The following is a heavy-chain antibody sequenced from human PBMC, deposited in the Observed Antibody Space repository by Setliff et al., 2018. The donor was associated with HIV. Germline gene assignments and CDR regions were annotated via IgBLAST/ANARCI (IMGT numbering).Heavy chain of an antibody. J-gene: IGHJ4*02. CDR2: INPDGNER. CDR1: GFSFSSYW. D-gene: IGHD1-1*01. V-gene: IGHV3-7*03. CDR3: ARVRTSTGAQY. Sequence: GGSLRLSCAASGFSFSSYWMSWVRQAPGKGLEWVANINPDGNERYYMESVQGRFTISRDNIQNSLLLQMNSLTADDAAVYYCARVRTSTGAQYWGQGTLVTVSS.